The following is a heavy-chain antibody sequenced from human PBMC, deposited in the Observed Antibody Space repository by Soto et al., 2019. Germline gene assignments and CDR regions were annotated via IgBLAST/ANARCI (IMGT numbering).Heavy chain of an antibody. CDR2: ISGSGGST. CDR3: AKDPRLLYVTFPYDILTGGYFDY. J-gene: IGHJ4*02. D-gene: IGHD3-9*01. V-gene: IGHV3-23*01. Sequence: PSETLSLTCAVSGGSISSGGYSWSWIRQPPGKGLEWVSAISGSGGSTYYADSVKGRFIISRDNSKNTLYLQMNSLRAEDTAVYYCAKDPRLLYVTFPYDILTGGYFDYWGQGTLVTVSS. CDR1: GGSISSGGYS.